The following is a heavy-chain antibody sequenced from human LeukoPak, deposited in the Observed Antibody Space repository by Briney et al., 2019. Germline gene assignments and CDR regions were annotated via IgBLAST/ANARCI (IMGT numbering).Heavy chain of an antibody. CDR1: GGSFSGHY. J-gene: IGHJ4*02. CDR3: ATAPGYTVLDY. V-gene: IGHV4-34*01. CDR2: INHSGST. Sequence: SETLSLTCAVYGGSFSGHYWSWIRQPPGKGLEWIGEINHSGSTNYNPSLKSRVTISVDTSKNQFSLKLSSVTAADTAVCYCATAPGYTVLDYWGQGTLVTVSS. D-gene: IGHD4-17*01.